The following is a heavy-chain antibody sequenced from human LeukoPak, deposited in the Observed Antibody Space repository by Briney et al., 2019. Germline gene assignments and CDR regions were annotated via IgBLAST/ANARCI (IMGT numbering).Heavy chain of an antibody. CDR3: ARELWFGEPSPFDP. CDR1: GFTFSSYE. V-gene: IGHV3-48*03. Sequence: GGSLRLSCAASGFTFSSYEMNWVRQAPGKGLEWVSYISSSGSTIYYADSVKGRFTISRDNAKNSLYLQMNSLRAEDTAVYYCARELWFGEPSPFDPWGQGTLVTVSS. CDR2: ISSSGSTI. J-gene: IGHJ5*02. D-gene: IGHD3-10*01.